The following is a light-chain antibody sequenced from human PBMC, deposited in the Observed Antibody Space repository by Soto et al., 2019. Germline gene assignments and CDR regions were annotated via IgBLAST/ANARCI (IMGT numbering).Light chain of an antibody. CDR1: QGISSY. J-gene: IGKJ2*01. CDR3: QQLNSYPLT. Sequence: DIQLTQSPSFLSASVGDRVTITCRASQGISSYLAWYQQKPGKAPKLLIYASSTLQSGVPSRFSGSGSGTECTLTISSLQPEDFATYYCQQLNSYPLTLGQGTKLEIK. CDR2: ASS. V-gene: IGKV1-9*01.